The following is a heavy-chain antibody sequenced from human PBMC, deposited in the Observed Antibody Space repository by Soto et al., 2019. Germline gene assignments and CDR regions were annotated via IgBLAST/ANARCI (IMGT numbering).Heavy chain of an antibody. CDR3: AKDPTGNYYGSGSYLVY. CDR1: GFTFSSYV. CDR2: ISYDGSNK. Sequence: PGGSLRLSCAASGFTFSSYVMHWVRRSPGKGLEWVAVISYDGSNKYYADSVKGRFTISRDNSKNTLYLQMNSLRAEDTAVYYCAKDPTGNYYGSGSYLVYWGQGTLVTVSS. D-gene: IGHD3-10*01. V-gene: IGHV3-30*18. J-gene: IGHJ4*02.